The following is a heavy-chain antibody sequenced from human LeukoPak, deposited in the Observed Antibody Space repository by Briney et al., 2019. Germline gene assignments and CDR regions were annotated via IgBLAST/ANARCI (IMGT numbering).Heavy chain of an antibody. CDR2: IYYSGST. J-gene: IGHJ5*02. D-gene: IGHD6-6*01. CDR3: ARDTSSSST. Sequence: SETLSLTCTVSGGSISSSSYYWGWIRQPPGKGLEWIGSIYYSGSTNYNPSLKSRVTISVDTSKNQFSLKLSSVTAADTAVYYCARDTSSSSTWGQGTLVTVSS. V-gene: IGHV4-39*07. CDR1: GGSISSSSYY.